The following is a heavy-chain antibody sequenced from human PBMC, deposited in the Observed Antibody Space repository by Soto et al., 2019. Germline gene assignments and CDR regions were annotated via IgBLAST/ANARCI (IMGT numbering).Heavy chain of an antibody. Sequence: QVQLVQSGAEVKKPGSSVKVSCKASGGTFSSYAISWVRQAPGPGLEWMAGIIPFFDTANYAPKFQGRVTISADESTSTAYMELNRLRFEDTAVYYCESGHYYDSTGYYPAEYLQHWGQGKLVTVSS. CDR2: IIPFFDTA. V-gene: IGHV1-69*01. CDR3: ESGHYYDSTGYYPAEYLQH. J-gene: IGHJ1*01. D-gene: IGHD3-22*01. CDR1: GGTFSSYA.